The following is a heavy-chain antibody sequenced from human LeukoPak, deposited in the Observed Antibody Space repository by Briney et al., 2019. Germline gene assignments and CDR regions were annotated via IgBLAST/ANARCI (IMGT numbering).Heavy chain of an antibody. J-gene: IGHJ4*02. CDR2: ITPMFGIA. V-gene: IGHV1-69*13. Sequence: ASVKVSCKASGYTFTSYGISWVRQAPGQGLEWMGGITPMFGIANYAQKFQGRVTITADESTNTAYMELSSLTYDDTAVYYCAREVSVHTDYFDSWGQGTLVTVSS. CDR1: GYTFTSYG. D-gene: IGHD5/OR15-5a*01. CDR3: AREVSVHTDYFDS.